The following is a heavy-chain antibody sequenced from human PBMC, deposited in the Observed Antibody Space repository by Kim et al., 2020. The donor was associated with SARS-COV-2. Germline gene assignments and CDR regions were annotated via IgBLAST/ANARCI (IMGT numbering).Heavy chain of an antibody. D-gene: IGHD3-16*01. J-gene: IGHJ3*02. CDR3: AKCHSDWGNDAFDI. V-gene: IGHV3-23*01. Sequence: GGSLRLSCAASGFTFSNYAMSWVRQAPGKGLEWVSYIRGGGAVTHYAGSVKGRCTIYRDNFKNTLYLQVDSLRAEDTAVYYCAKCHSDWGNDAFDIWGLGTRGTVSS. CDR1: GFTFSNYA. CDR2: IRGGGAVT.